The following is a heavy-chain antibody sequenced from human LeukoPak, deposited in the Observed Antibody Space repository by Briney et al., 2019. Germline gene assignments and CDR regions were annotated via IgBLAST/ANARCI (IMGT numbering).Heavy chain of an antibody. J-gene: IGHJ4*02. CDR3: ARGRSVGTTIQLDY. V-gene: IGHV4-59*12. CDR1: DGSINNYY. CDR2: IYYTGST. D-gene: IGHD1-1*01. Sequence: PSETLSLTCTVSDGSINNYYWSWIRQPPGKGLEWIGDIYYTGSTNYNPSLKSRVTISVDTSKIQFSLKLRSVTAADTAVYYCARGRSVGTTIQLDYWGQGTLVTVSS.